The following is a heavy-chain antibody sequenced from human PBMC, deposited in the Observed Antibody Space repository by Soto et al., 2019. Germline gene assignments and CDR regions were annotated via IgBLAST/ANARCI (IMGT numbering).Heavy chain of an antibody. CDR1: GGSFSGYY. J-gene: IGHJ4*02. Sequence: SETLSLTCAVYGGSFSGYYWSWIRQPPGKGLEWIGEINHSGSTNYNPSLKSRVTISVDTSKNQFSLKLSSVTAADTAVYYCARGPRVDINYPLPNGGQGTLVTSSS. CDR3: ARGPRVDINYPLPN. D-gene: IGHD4-4*01. V-gene: IGHV4-34*01. CDR2: INHSGST.